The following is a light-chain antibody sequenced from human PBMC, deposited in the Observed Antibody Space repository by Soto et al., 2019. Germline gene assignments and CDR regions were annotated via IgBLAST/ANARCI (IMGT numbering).Light chain of an antibody. V-gene: IGLV2-14*02. CDR2: GNS. Sequence: QSALTQPASVSGSPGQSITISCTGTSSDVGSYNLVSWYQQHPGTAPKLLIYGNSNRPSGVPDRFSGSKSGTAASLALTGLQAEDEADYYCQSYDSSLSGYVFGTGTKVTVL. CDR3: QSYDSSLSGYV. CDR1: SSDVGSYNL. J-gene: IGLJ1*01.